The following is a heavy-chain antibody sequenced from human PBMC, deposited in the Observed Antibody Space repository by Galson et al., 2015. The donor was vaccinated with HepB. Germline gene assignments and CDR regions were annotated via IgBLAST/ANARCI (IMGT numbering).Heavy chain of an antibody. J-gene: IGHJ4*02. D-gene: IGHD3-3*01. Sequence: SLRLSCAASGFTFSSYAMSWVRQAPGEGLEWVALKWSDGRNEDYLHSVKGRFTISRDTSKNMVYLQMNSLSHEDTAVYYCARDRVLEWSYVGLFDLWGPGTLVTVSS. CDR1: GFTFSSYA. CDR3: ARDRVLEWSYVGLFDL. V-gene: IGHV3-33*08. CDR2: KWSDGRNE.